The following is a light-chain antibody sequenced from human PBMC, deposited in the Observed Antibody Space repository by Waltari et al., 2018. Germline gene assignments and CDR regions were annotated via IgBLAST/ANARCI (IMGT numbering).Light chain of an antibody. J-gene: IGLJ1*01. Sequence: QSALTQPASVSGSPGQSITISCTRSSSDFGGYSFVSWYQQHPGIAPTPMIYDVRPRPSGVSKRCSGSKSGNTGAQTISGLEPEDEADCYCSSDAGNVAPFLFGTGTKVTVL. CDR3: SSDAGNVAPFL. CDR1: SSDFGGYSF. V-gene: IGLV2-14*01. CDR2: DVR.